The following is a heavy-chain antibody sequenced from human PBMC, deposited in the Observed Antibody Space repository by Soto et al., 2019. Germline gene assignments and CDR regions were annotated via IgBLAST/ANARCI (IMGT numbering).Heavy chain of an antibody. CDR3: ARGHEGVAATH. CDR2: VKDGGHT. V-gene: IGHV4-34*01. J-gene: IGHJ4*02. Sequence: QVQLQQWGAGLLKPSETLSLNCAVTGGSLSGYYWSWIRQPPGKGLEWIGEVKDGGHTNYSPSLTGPATISSATANNPFSLRLNSVTAADTGVYYCARGHEGVAATHWAQGSLVTVSS. CDR1: GGSLSGYY. D-gene: IGHD6-25*01.